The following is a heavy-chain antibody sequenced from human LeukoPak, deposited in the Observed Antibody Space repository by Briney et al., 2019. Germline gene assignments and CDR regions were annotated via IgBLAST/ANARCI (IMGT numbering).Heavy chain of an antibody. V-gene: IGHV4-39*07. Sequence: PSETLSLTCTVSGGSISGSHYYWGWIRQPPGKGLEWIGTMYYSGSTYYNPSLKSRVTISVDKSKNQFSLKLSSVTAADTAVYYCARGSSFGGWYDPHSPWYFDLWGRGTLVTVSS. CDR2: MYYSGST. D-gene: IGHD6-19*01. CDR1: GGSISGSHYY. CDR3: ARGSSFGGWYDPHSPWYFDL. J-gene: IGHJ2*01.